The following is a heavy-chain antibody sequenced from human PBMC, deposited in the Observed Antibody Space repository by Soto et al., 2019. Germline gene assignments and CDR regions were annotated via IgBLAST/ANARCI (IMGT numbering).Heavy chain of an antibody. CDR2: ISDSDGST. CDR3: XXXVEGGWYYFDY. V-gene: IGHV3-23*01. CDR1: GFTFSTYA. Sequence: EVQLLESGGGLVQPGGSLTLSCAASGFTFSTYAMTWVRQAPGKGLEWVSTISDSDGSTYYADSVKGRFTISRDNXXXXXXXXXXXXXXXXXXXXXXXXXVEGGWYYFDYWGQGTLVTVSS. J-gene: IGHJ4*02. D-gene: IGHD2-15*01.